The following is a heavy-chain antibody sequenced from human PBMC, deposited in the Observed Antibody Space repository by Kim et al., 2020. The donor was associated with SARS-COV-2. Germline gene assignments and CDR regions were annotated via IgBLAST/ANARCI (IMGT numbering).Heavy chain of an antibody. D-gene: IGHD3-22*01. CDR1: GGSISSGGYY. CDR2: IYYSGST. Sequence: SETLSLTCTVSGGSISSGGYYWSWIRQHPGKGLEWIGYIYYSGSTYYNPSLKSRVTISVDTSKNPFSLKLSSVTAADTAVYYCARARITMIVVVKYFDYWGQGTLVTVSS. J-gene: IGHJ4*02. CDR3: ARARITMIVVVKYFDY. V-gene: IGHV4-31*03.